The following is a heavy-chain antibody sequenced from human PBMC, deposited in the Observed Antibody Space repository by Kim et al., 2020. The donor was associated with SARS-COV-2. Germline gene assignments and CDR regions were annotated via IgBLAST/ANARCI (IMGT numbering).Heavy chain of an antibody. D-gene: IGHD3-16*01. CDR2: IYHSGST. Sequence: SETLSLTCTVSGYSISSGYYWGWIRQPPGKGLEWIGSIYHSGSTYYNPSLKSRVTISVDTSKNQFSLKLSSVTAADTAVYYCARWYDYVGFDYWGQGTLVTVSS. CDR3: ARWYDYVGFDY. CDR1: GYSISSGYY. V-gene: IGHV4-38-2*02. J-gene: IGHJ4*02.